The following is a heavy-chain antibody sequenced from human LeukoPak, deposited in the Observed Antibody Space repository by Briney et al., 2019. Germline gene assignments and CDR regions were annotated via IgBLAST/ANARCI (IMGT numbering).Heavy chain of an antibody. V-gene: IGHV3-21*01. Sequence: GGSLRLSCAASGFTFSSYSMNWVRQAPGKGLEWVSSISSSSDYIYYADSVKGRFTISRDNAKNSLSLQMNSLRAEDTAVYYWAGGGGDFDYWGQGTLVTVSS. D-gene: IGHD3-16*01. CDR1: GFTFSSYS. CDR2: ISSSSDYI. J-gene: IGHJ4*02. CDR3: AGGGGDFDY.